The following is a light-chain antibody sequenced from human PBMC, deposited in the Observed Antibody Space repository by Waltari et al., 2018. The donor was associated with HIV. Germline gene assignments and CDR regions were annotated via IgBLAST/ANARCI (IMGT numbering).Light chain of an antibody. V-gene: IGLV2-14*01. Sequence: QSALTQPASVSGSPGQSITISCTGTSSDVGGYNFVSWFQHHPGKAPKVMIYEVRNRPSGVSKRVSGSKSGNTAALTISGLQAEDEADYYCSSYTSSSTLVFGGGTKLTVL. CDR1: SSDVGGYNF. CDR2: EVR. J-gene: IGLJ2*01. CDR3: SSYTSSSTLV.